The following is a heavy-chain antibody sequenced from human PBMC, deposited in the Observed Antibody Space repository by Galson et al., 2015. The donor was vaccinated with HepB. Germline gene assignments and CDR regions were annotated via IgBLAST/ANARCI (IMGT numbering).Heavy chain of an antibody. CDR3: ARLYDRGGRWARSDY. V-gene: IGHV4-59*08. J-gene: IGHJ4*02. CDR1: GGSISGYS. Sequence: SLTCTVSGGSISGYSWTWIRQSPGKGLEWIGYIYYRGSTNYNPSLKSRVPISVDTSKNQFSLKLRSVTAADTAVYYCARLYDRGGRWARSDYWGQGILVIVSS. CDR2: IYYRGST. D-gene: IGHD3-22*01.